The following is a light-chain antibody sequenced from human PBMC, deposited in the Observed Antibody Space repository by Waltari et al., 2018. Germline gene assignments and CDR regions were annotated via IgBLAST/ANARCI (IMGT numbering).Light chain of an antibody. V-gene: IGLV1-47*01. CDR1: RSNIGSNY. Sequence: QSVLTQPPSASGTPGQRVTISCSGSRSNIGSNYVYWYQQLPGTAPKLLIYRNNPRPSGVPDRCPGSKSGTSASLAISGLRSEDEADYYCAAWDDSLSGRVFGGGTKVTVL. CDR2: RNN. CDR3: AAWDDSLSGRV. J-gene: IGLJ3*02.